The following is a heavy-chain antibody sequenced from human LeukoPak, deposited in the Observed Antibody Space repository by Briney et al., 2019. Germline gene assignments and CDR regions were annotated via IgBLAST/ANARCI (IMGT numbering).Heavy chain of an antibody. CDR1: GGSISSGGYS. D-gene: IGHD6-13*01. CDR3: ASSSSWSLFDY. CDR2: IYHSGST. V-gene: IGHV4-30-2*01. J-gene: IGHJ4*02. Sequence: SQTLSLTCAVSGGSISSGGYSWSWIRQPPGTGLEWIGYIYHSGSTYYNPSLKSRVTISVDRSKDQFSLKLSSVTAADTAVYYCASSSSWSLFDYWGQGTLVTVSS.